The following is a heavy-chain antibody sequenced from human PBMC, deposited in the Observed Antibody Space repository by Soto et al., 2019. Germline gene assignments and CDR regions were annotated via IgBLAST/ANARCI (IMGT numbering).Heavy chain of an antibody. J-gene: IGHJ4*02. CDR3: AMLGFTYYYDY. Sequence: PGGSLRLSCAASGFTFSSYSMNWVRQAPGKGLEYVSSISSNTGYIYYADSVKGRFTISRDNSKNTLYLQMGSLRAEDMAVYYCAMLGFTYYYDYWGQGTLVTVSS. CDR2: ISSNTGYI. V-gene: IGHV3-21*01. CDR1: GFTFSSYS. D-gene: IGHD3-16*01.